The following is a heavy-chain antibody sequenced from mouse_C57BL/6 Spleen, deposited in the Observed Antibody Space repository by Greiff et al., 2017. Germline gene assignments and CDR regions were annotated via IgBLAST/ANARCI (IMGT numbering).Heavy chain of an antibody. CDR2: IDPSDSYT. V-gene: IGHV1-59*01. D-gene: IGHD1-1*01. CDR1: GYTFTSYW. J-gene: IGHJ4*01. Sequence: QVQLKQPGAELVRPGTSVKLSCKASGYTFTSYWMHWVKQRPGQGLEWIGVIDPSDSYTNYNQKFKGKATLTVDTSSSTAYMQLSSLTSEDSAVXYCARPITTVVEMDYWGQGTSVTVSS. CDR3: ARPITTVVEMDY.